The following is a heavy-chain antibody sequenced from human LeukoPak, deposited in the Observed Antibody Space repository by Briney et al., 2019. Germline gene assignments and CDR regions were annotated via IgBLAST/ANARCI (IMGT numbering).Heavy chain of an antibody. Sequence: SETMSLTCAVSGGSISSGDYYWSWIRQPPGKGLEWIGYMYYSGNTYYNPSLKSRVTISVDTSKNQFSLKLSSVTAADTAVYYCARQYSGDSRSPFFDYWGQGTLVTVSS. CDR1: GGSISSGDYY. CDR2: MYYSGNT. CDR3: ARQYSGDSRSPFFDY. J-gene: IGHJ4*02. V-gene: IGHV4-30-4*01. D-gene: IGHD5-18*01.